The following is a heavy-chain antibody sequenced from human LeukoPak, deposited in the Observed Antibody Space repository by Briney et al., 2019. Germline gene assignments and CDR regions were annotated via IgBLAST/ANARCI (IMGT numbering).Heavy chain of an antibody. V-gene: IGHV3-23*01. CDR3: AKGFRGTSGLYYFDS. CDR2: IRGSGDST. D-gene: IGHD2/OR15-2a*01. CDR1: GFTSITYA. J-gene: IGHJ4*02. Sequence: RGSLRLSCSASGFTSITYALSWVCETPGKRLGRVSAIRGSGDSTYYAESVKGRFTISRDNSKNTLYLQMNSLRAEDTAVYYCAKGFRGTSGLYYFDSWGQGTLVTVSS.